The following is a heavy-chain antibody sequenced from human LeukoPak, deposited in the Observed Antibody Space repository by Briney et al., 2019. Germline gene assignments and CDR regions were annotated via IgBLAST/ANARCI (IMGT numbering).Heavy chain of an antibody. J-gene: IGHJ4*02. CDR1: GGSISSYY. Sequence: SETLSLTCTVSGGSISSYYWSWIRQPAGKGLEWIGRIYTSGRTNYNPSLKSRVTMSVDASKNQFSLKLSSVTAADTAVYYCARVDILTGYYPGTFDYWGQGTLVTVSS. CDR2: IYTSGRT. D-gene: IGHD3-9*01. V-gene: IGHV4-4*07. CDR3: ARVDILTGYYPGTFDY.